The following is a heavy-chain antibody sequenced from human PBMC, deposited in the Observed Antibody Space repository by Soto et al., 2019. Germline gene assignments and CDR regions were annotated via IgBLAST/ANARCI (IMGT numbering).Heavy chain of an antibody. J-gene: IGHJ4*02. CDR3: APRPSGKLELRSDY. D-gene: IGHD1-7*01. Sequence: EVQLLESGGGLVQPGGSLRLSCAASGFTFSSYAMSWVRQAPGKGLEWVSAISGSGGSTYYADSVKGRFTISRDNSKNTRDLQMNSLRAEDTAVYYCAPRPSGKLELRSDYWGQGTLVTVSS. CDR2: ISGSGGST. V-gene: IGHV3-23*01. CDR1: GFTFSSYA.